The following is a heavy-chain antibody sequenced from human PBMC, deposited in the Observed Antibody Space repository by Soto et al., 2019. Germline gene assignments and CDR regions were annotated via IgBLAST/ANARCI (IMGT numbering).Heavy chain of an antibody. CDR1: GYTFISYG. V-gene: IGHV1-8*02. CDR2: MNPNSGNT. J-gene: IGHJ3*02. CDR3: AVTDTTIAAAGYAFDI. Sequence: ASVKVSCKASGYTFISYGITWVRQAPGQGLEWMGWMNPNSGNTGYAQKFQGRVTMTRNTSISTAYMELSSLRSEDTAVYYCAVTDTTIAAAGYAFDIWGQGTMVTVSS. D-gene: IGHD6-13*01.